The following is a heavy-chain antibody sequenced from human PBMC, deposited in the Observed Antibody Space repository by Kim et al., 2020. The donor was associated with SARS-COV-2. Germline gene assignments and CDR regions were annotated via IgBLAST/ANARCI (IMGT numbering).Heavy chain of an antibody. CDR3: ARDGDPHYYYYGMDV. D-gene: IGHD7-27*01. J-gene: IGHJ6*02. Sequence: SDEGRFPLTRDNATNSLYLQMHSLRAEDTAVYYCARDGDPHYYYYGMDVWGQGTTVTVSS. V-gene: IGHV3-11*04.